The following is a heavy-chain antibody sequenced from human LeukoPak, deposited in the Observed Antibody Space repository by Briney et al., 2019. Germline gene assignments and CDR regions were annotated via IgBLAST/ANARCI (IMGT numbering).Heavy chain of an antibody. CDR2: INPNSGGT. Sequence: VASVKVSCKASGYTFTGYYMHWVRQAPGQGLEWMGWINPNSGGTNYAQKFQGRVTMTRDTSISTAYMELSRLRSDDTAVYYCAREPTPNSGSFYDYWGQGTLVTVSS. CDR3: AREPTPNSGSFYDY. J-gene: IGHJ4*02. D-gene: IGHD1-26*01. V-gene: IGHV1-2*02. CDR1: GYTFTGYY.